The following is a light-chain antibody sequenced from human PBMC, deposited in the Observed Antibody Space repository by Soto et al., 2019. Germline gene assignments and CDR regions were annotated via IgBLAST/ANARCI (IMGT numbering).Light chain of an antibody. CDR2: LGS. V-gene: IGKV2-28*01. J-gene: IGKJ1*01. CDR1: QSLLYDNGYNY. CDR3: MQALHTPWT. Sequence: DIVMTQSPLSLLVTPGEPASISCRSSQSLLYDNGYNYLDWYLQRPGQSPELLIYLGSHRASGVPDRFSGSGSGTDFTLKISGVEAEDVGVYYCMQALHTPWTFGQGTKVEIK.